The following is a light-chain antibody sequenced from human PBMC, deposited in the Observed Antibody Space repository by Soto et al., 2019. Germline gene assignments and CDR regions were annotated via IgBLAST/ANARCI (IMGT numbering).Light chain of an antibody. Sequence: EIVLTQSPATLSLSPGERATLSCRASQSVSSYLAWYQQKPGQAPRLLIYDASNRATGIPARFSGSGSGTDFTLTTSSLAPEDFAVYYCQQRSNWPPALTLGGGTKVEIK. V-gene: IGKV3-11*01. CDR2: DAS. J-gene: IGKJ4*01. CDR1: QSVSSY. CDR3: QQRSNWPPALT.